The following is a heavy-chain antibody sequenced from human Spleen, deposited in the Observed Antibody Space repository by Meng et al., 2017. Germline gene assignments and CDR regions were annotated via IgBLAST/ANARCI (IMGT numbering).Heavy chain of an antibody. J-gene: IGHJ4*01. CDR3: ETRSSNDYDSSVYVYY. CDR2: ISSTGSNI. V-gene: IGHV3-48*03. D-gene: IGHD3-22*01. Sequence: GESLKISCAASGFTFSSYEMNWVRQAPGKGLEWLSYISSTGSNIFYADSVKGRFTISRDNAKNSLYLQMNGLRAEDMAVYYCETRSSNDYDSSVYVYYWGQGTLVTVSS. CDR1: GFTFSSYE.